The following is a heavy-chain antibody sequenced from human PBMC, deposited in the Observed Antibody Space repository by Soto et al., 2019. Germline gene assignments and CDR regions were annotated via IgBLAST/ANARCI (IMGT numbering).Heavy chain of an antibody. J-gene: IGHJ4*02. V-gene: IGHV3-30*18. Sequence: GGSLRLSCAASGFTFSSYGMHWVRQAPGKGLEWVAVISYDGSNKYYADSVKGRVTISRDNSKNTRYLQMNSLRAEDTAVYYCAKDPLAYCGGDCYPSAVDYWGQGTLVTVSS. CDR1: GFTFSSYG. CDR2: ISYDGSNK. D-gene: IGHD2-21*02. CDR3: AKDPLAYCGGDCYPSAVDY.